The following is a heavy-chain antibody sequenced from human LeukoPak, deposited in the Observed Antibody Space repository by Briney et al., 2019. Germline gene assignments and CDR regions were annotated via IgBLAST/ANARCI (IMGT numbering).Heavy chain of an antibody. CDR2: ISGSGGST. V-gene: IGHV3-23*01. D-gene: IGHD6-13*01. CDR3: AKAGRIAAASPTDFDY. J-gene: IGHJ4*02. Sequence: GESLKISCAASGFTFSSYAMSWVRPAPGKGLEWVSAISGSGGSTYYADSVKGRFTISRDNSKNTLYLQMNSLRAEDTAVYYCAKAGRIAAASPTDFDYWGQGTLVTVSS. CDR1: GFTFSSYA.